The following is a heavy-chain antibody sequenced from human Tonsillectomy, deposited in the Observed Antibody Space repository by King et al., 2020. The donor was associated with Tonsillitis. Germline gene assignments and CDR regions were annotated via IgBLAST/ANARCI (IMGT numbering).Heavy chain of an antibody. CDR1: CSYIIWSY. Sequence: QLPYAGPRLLTPAAHLAPSIHFSCSYIIWSYFRSRLDTPCPGAAVLFRLAPPRSTNYNPSLRSRVTIPVDTSKNQFSLMLSSVTAADTAIYYCARDQGVTTIASSFDSWGQGTLVTVSS. CDR2: LAPPRST. D-gene: IGHD3-3*01. V-gene: IGHV4-4*07. J-gene: IGHJ4*02. CDR3: ARDQGVTTIASSFDS.